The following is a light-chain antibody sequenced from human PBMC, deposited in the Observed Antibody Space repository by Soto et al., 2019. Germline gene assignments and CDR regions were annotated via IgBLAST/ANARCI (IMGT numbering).Light chain of an antibody. V-gene: IGLV2-14*03. CDR2: DVS. J-gene: IGLJ3*02. CDR1: SSDVGGYNY. CDR3: LSYTSSSTWV. Sequence: QSVLTQPASVSGSPGQSITISCTGTSSDVGGYNYVSWYQQHPGKAPRLMIYDVSNRPSGVSNRFSGSKSGNTASLTISGLQAEDEADYYCLSYTSSSTWVFGGGTKLTVL.